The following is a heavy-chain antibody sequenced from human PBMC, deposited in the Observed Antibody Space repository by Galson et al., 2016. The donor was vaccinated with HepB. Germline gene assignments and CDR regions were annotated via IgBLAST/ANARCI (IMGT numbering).Heavy chain of an antibody. CDR3: ARGCPGGGDCQGGLDY. CDR2: ISLSGGT. D-gene: IGHD2-21*02. V-gene: IGHV4-4*02. CDR1: GGPISSSKW. J-gene: IGHJ4*02. Sequence: EPLSLTCAVSGGPISSSKWWSWVRQPPGKGPEWIGEISLSGGTSYIPSLKSRVTISIDKSQNQFSLKLSSVTAADTAVFYCARGCPGGGDCQGGLDYWGQGILGTVSS.